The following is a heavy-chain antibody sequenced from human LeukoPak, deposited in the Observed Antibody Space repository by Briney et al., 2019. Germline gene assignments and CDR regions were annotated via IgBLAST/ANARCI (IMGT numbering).Heavy chain of an antibody. J-gene: IGHJ5*02. CDR3: ATGRITMVRGVRNWFDP. V-gene: IGHV1-24*01. CDR2: FDPEDGET. D-gene: IGHD3-10*01. Sequence: ASVKVSCKASGYTFTGYYMHWVRQAPGKGLEWMGGFDPEDGETIYAQKFQGRVTMTEDTSTDTAYMELSSLRSEDTAVYYCATGRITMVRGVRNWFDPWGQGTLVTVSS. CDR1: GYTFTGYY.